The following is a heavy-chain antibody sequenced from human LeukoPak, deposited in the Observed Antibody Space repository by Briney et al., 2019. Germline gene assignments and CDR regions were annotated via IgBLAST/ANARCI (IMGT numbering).Heavy chain of an antibody. CDR3: AKRGVVIRVILVGFHKEAYYFDS. CDR2: ISDSGGRT. J-gene: IGHJ4*02. D-gene: IGHD3-10*01. CDR1: GITLSNYG. V-gene: IGHV3-23*01. Sequence: GGSLRLSCAVSGITLSNYGMSWVRQAPRKGLEWVAGISDSGGRTNYADSVKGRFTISRDNPKNTLDLQMNSLRAEDTAVYFCAKRGVVIRVILVGFHKEAYYFDSWGQGALVTVSS.